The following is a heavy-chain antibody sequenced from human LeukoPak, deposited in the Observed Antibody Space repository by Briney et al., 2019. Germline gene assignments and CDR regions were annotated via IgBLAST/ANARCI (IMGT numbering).Heavy chain of an antibody. CDR3: ARHSGRSWSFFDQ. CDR2: IYYSGST. Sequence: PSETLSLTCTVSAGSISSYYWSWLRQPPGKGLEWIGYIYYSGSTNYNPSLKSRVTISVDTSKNQFSLKPSSVTAADTAVYFCARHSGRSWSFFDQWGQGTVVTVSS. J-gene: IGHJ4*02. D-gene: IGHD6-13*01. CDR1: AGSISSYY. V-gene: IGHV4-59*08.